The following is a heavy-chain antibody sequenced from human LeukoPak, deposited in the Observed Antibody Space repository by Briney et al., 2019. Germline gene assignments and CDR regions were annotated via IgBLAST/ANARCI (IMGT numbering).Heavy chain of an antibody. CDR2: MNPNSGNT. CDR1: GYTFTSYD. J-gene: IGHJ5*02. CDR3: ARLNGYYGDNNGFDP. D-gene: IGHD4-17*01. Sequence: ASVKVSCKASGYTFTSYDINWVRQATGQGLEWMGWMNPNSGNTGYAQKFQGRDTMTRNTSISTAYMELSSLKSEDTAVYYCARLNGYYGDNNGFDPWGQGTLVTVSS. V-gene: IGHV1-8*01.